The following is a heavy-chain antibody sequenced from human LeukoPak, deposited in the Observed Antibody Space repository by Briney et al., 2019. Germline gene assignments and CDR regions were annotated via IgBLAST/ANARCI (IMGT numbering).Heavy chain of an antibody. Sequence: GRSLRLSCAASGFTFNDYAMHWVRQAPGKGLEWVSGIGWNSGSIGYADSVKGRFTISRDNAKNSLYLQMNSLRAEDTAVYYCARGFARGSGSQDWGQGTLVTVSS. J-gene: IGHJ4*02. CDR2: IGWNSGSI. CDR3: ARGFARGSGSQD. D-gene: IGHD3-10*01. CDR1: GFTFNDYA. V-gene: IGHV3-9*01.